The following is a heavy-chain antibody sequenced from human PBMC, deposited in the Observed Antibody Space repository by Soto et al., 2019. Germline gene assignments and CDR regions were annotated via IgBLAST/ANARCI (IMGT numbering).Heavy chain of an antibody. J-gene: IGHJ6*02. D-gene: IGHD3-16*01. Sequence: ASVKVSCKASGGTFSSYAISWVRQAPGQGLEWMGGIIPIFGTANYAQKFQGRVTITADESTSTAYMELSSLRSEDTAVYYCARDLGAFRQRLRYYYGMDVWGQGTTVTVSS. CDR1: GGTFSSYA. CDR2: IIPIFGTA. CDR3: ARDLGAFRQRLRYYYGMDV. V-gene: IGHV1-69*13.